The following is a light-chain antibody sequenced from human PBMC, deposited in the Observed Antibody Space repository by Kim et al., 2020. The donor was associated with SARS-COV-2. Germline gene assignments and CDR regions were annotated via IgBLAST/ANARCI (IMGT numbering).Light chain of an antibody. CDR1: QSVISNY. CDR2: ITS. Sequence: SPGERATHSCRASQSVISNYLAWYQQKPGQAPRLLIYITSTRASGIPDRFSGSGSGTDFTLTISKLEPEDFAVYYCQQYGSIPRTFGQGTRLEIK. J-gene: IGKJ5*01. V-gene: IGKV3-20*01. CDR3: QQYGSIPRT.